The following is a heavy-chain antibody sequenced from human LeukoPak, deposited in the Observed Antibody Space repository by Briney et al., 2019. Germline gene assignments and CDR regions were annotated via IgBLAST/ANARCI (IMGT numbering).Heavy chain of an antibody. D-gene: IGHD3-10*01. CDR1: GGSFSGYY. J-gene: IGHJ5*02. V-gene: IGHV4-34*01. Sequence: PSETLSLTCTVSGGSFSGYYWSWIRQPPGKGLEWIGEINHSGSTNYNPSLKSRVTISVDTSKNQFSLKLSSVTAADTAVYYCARVTASGAVTYYYGPNWFDPWGQGTLVTVSS. CDR3: ARVTASGAVTYYYGPNWFDP. CDR2: INHSGST.